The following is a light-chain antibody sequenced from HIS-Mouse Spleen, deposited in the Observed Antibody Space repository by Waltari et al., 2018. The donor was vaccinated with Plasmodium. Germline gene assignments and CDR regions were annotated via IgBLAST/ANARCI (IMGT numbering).Light chain of an antibody. Sequence: DIQMTQSPSSLSASGGGRVTITCRASQSIRSYLNWYQQKPGKAPKLLIYAASSLQSGVPSRFSGSGSGTDFTLTISSLRPEDFATYYCQQSYSTPPTFGGGTKVEIK. J-gene: IGKJ4*01. CDR2: AAS. CDR3: QQSYSTPPT. V-gene: IGKV1-39*01. CDR1: QSIRSY.